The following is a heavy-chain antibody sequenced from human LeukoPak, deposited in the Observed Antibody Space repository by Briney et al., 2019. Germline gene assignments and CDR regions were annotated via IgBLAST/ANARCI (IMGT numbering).Heavy chain of an antibody. J-gene: IGHJ3*02. Sequence: SETLSLTCTVSGGSISSGGYYWSWIRQHPGKGLEWIGYIYYSGSTCYNPSLKSRVTISVDTSKNQFSLKLSSVTAADTAVYYCARDNEGVDAFDIWGQGTMVTVSS. CDR3: ARDNEGVDAFDI. D-gene: IGHD2-8*01. CDR1: GGSISSGGYY. CDR2: IYYSGST. V-gene: IGHV4-31*03.